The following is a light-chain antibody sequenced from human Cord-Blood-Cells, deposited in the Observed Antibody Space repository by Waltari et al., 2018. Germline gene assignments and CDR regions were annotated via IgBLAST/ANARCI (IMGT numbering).Light chain of an antibody. Sequence: QSALTQPASVSGSPGQSITISCTGTSSDVGSYNLVSWYQQHPGKAPKLMIYEGSKRPSGVSNRCSGSKSGNTASLTISGLQAEDEADYYCCSYAGSSLPYVFGTGTKVTVL. V-gene: IGLV2-23*01. CDR1: SSDVGSYNL. J-gene: IGLJ1*01. CDR3: CSYAGSSLPYV. CDR2: EGS.